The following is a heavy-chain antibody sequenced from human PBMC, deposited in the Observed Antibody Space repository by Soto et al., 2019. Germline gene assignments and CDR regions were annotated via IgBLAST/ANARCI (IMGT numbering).Heavy chain of an antibody. V-gene: IGHV5-51*01. CDR1: GYSFTSYW. J-gene: IGHJ5*02. Sequence: GESLKISCKGPGYSFTSYWIGWVRQMPGKGLEWMGIIYPGDSDTRYSPSFQGQVTISADKSISTAYLQWSSLKASDTAMYYCARQRDYYGSPFDPWGQGTLVTVSS. CDR3: ARQRDYYGSPFDP. D-gene: IGHD3-10*01. CDR2: IYPGDSDT.